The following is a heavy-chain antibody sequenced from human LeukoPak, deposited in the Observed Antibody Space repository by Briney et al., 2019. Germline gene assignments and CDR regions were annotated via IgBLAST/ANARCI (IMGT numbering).Heavy chain of an antibody. CDR1: GFTFSSYS. CDR2: ISSRSATI. J-gene: IGHJ4*02. Sequence: GGSLRLSCAASGFTFSSYSMNWVRQAPGKGLEWVSYISSRSATIYYADSVKGRFTISRDNAKNSLYLQMNSLRAEDTAVYYCARDPLSSSSFDRWGQGTLVTVSS. CDR3: ARDPLSSSSFDR. V-gene: IGHV3-48*01. D-gene: IGHD6-13*01.